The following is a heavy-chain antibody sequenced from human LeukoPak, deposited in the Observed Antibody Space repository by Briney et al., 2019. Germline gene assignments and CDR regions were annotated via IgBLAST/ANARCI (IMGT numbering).Heavy chain of an antibody. CDR1: GFTFSSYS. J-gene: IGHJ3*02. CDR3: ARGPGIAAAGTGAFDI. D-gene: IGHD6-13*01. Sequence: KPGGSLRLSCAASGFTFSSYSMNWVRQAPGKGLEWVSSISSSSSYIYYADSVKGRFTISRDNAKNSLYLQMNSLRAEDTAVYYCARGPGIAAAGTGAFDIWGQGTMVTVSS. V-gene: IGHV3-21*01. CDR2: ISSSSSYI.